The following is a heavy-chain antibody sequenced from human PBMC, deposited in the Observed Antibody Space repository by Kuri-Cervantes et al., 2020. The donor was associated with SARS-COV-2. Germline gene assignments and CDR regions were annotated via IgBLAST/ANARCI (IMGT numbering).Heavy chain of an antibody. J-gene: IGHJ4*02. CDR3: VKDNWWSITGGPDY. CDR2: ISSNGGST. V-gene: IGHV3-64D*06. D-gene: IGHD2-8*02. CDR1: GFTFSSYA. Sequence: GGSLRLFCSASGFTFSSYAMHWVRQAPGKGLEYVSAISSNGGSTYYADPVKGRFTISRDNSKNTLYLQMSSLRAEDTAVYYCVKDNWWSITGGPDYWGQGTLVTVSS.